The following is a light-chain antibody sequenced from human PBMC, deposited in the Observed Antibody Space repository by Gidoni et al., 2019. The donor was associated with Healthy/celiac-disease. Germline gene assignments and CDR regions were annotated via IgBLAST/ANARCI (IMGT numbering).Light chain of an antibody. J-gene: IGKJ1*01. V-gene: IGKV1-8*01. CDR2: AAS. CDR3: QQYYSYPRT. CDR1: QGISSY. Sequence: AIRMTQSPSSFSASTGDRVTVTCRASQGISSYLAWYQQKPGKAPKLLIYAASTLQSGVPSRFSCSGSGTDFTLTISCLQSEDFATYSCQQYYSYPRTFGQGTKVEIK.